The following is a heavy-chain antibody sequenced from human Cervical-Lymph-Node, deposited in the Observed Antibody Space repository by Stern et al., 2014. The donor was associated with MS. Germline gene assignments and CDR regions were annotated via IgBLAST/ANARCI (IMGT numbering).Heavy chain of an antibody. Sequence: EVQLVESGGGLVQPGGSLRLSCAASAINLNSYWMTWVRQAPGKVLEWVANIKQDGSEQNYVDSVKGRFTISRDNAKNSLYLQMNSLRAEDTAVYYCARVWRVVVPATRSFYYSGLDVWGQGTTVTVSS. J-gene: IGHJ6*02. CDR3: ARVWRVVVPATRSFYYSGLDV. V-gene: IGHV3-7*01. D-gene: IGHD2-15*01. CDR1: AINLNSYW. CDR2: IKQDGSEQ.